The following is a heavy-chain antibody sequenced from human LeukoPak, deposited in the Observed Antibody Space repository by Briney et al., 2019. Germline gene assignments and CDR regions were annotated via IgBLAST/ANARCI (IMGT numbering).Heavy chain of an antibody. CDR3: ASSYYYGSGSYYSLYYYYGMNV. J-gene: IGHJ6*02. CDR2: ISYDGSNK. CDR1: GFTFSSYG. V-gene: IGHV3-30*03. D-gene: IGHD3-10*01. Sequence: GGSLRLSCAASGFTFSSYGMHWVRQAPGKGLEWVAVISYDGSNKYYADSVKGRFTISRDNSKNTPYLQMNSLRAEDTAVYYCASSYYYGSGSYYSLYYYYGMNVWGQGTTVTVSS.